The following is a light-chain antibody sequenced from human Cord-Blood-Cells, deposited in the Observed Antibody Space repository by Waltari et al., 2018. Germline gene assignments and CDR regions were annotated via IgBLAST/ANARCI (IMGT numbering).Light chain of an antibody. CDR1: QDISNY. Sequence: DTQMPQSPSSLSASVGNRVTITCQPSQDISNYLNWYQQKPGNAPKLLIYDASNLETGVPSRFSGSGSGTDFTFTISSLQPEDIATYYCQQYDNLPLTFGGGTKVEIK. CDR3: QQYDNLPLT. V-gene: IGKV1-33*01. J-gene: IGKJ4*01. CDR2: DAS.